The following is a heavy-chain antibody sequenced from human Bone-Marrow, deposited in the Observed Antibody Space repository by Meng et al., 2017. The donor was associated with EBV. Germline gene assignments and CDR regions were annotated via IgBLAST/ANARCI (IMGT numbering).Heavy chain of an antibody. CDR3: ASWASSIAARPPYY. CDR2: INHSGST. CDR1: GGSFSGYY. Sequence: QVQLQQLGAGLLKPSEALSLPCAVYGGSFSGYYWSWIRQPPGKGLEWIGEINHSGSTNYNPSLKSRVTISVDTSKNQFSLKLSSVTAADTAVYYCASWASSIAARPPYYWGQGTLVTVSS. J-gene: IGHJ4*02. V-gene: IGHV4-34*01. D-gene: IGHD6-6*01.